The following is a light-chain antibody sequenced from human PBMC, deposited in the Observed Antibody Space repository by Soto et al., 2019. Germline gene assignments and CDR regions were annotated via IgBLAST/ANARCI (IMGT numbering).Light chain of an antibody. CDR3: QQYGSSFST. V-gene: IGKV3-20*01. J-gene: IGKJ2*01. CDR2: GAS. Sequence: EIVLTQSPGTLSLSPGERATLSCRASQSVSSAYLAWYQQIPGQAPRLLIYGASSRATGIPDRFSGSWSGTDFTLTISGLEPEEFAVYYCQQYGSSFSTFGQGTKLEIK. CDR1: QSVSSAY.